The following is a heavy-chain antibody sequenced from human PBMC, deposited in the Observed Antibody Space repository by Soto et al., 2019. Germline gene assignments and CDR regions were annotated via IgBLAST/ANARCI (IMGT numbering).Heavy chain of an antibody. J-gene: IGHJ6*02. CDR1: GGSISSSNW. Sequence: QVQLQESGPGLVQPSGTLSLTCAVSGGSISSSNWWSWVRQPPGKGLEWIGEIYHSGSTNYNPSLKSRVTISVDKSKNQFSLKLSSVIAADPAVYYCARVSGSYYSGMDVWGQGTTVTVSS. CDR3: ARVSGSYYSGMDV. CDR2: IYHSGST. D-gene: IGHD1-26*01. V-gene: IGHV4-4*02.